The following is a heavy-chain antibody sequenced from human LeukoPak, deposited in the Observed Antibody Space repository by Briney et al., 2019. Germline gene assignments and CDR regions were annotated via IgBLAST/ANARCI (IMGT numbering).Heavy chain of an antibody. CDR3: AKDQYSSSSVWFDP. V-gene: IGHV3-23*01. CDR2: ISGSVSST. D-gene: IGHD6-6*01. J-gene: IGHJ5*02. Sequence: GGSLRLSCAASGFTFSGYAMTWVRQVPGKGLEWVSTISGSVSSTKYADSVKGRFTISRDNSRNTLYLQMNSLRTEDTAVYYCAKDQYSSSSVWFDPWGQGTLSPSPQ. CDR1: GFTFSGYA.